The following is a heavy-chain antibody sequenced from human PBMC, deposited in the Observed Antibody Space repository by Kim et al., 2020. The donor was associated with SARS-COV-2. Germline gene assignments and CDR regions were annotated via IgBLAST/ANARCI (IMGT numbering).Heavy chain of an antibody. J-gene: IGHJ4*02. D-gene: IGHD3-10*01. CDR3: AKDRGRGILDY. V-gene: IGHV3-30*02. Sequence: YYADTVKGRFTISRDNAKNTLYLQMNRLRAEDTAVYYCAKDRGRGILDYWGQGTLATVSS.